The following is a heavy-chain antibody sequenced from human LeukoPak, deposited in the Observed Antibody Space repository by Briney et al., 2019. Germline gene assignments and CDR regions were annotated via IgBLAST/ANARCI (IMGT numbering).Heavy chain of an antibody. D-gene: IGHD6-13*01. V-gene: IGHV4-34*01. CDR3: ARKGGSIAAAGYNWFDP. CDR2: INHSGST. Sequence: PSETLSLTCAVYGGSFSGYYWSWIRQPPGKGLEWIGEINHSGSTNYNPSLKSRVTISVDTSKNQFSLKLSSVTAADTAVYYCARKGGSIAAAGYNWFDPWGQGTLVTVPS. J-gene: IGHJ5*02. CDR1: GGSFSGYY.